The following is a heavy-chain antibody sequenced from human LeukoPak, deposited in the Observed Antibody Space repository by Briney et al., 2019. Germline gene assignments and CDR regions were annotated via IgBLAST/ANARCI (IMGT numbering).Heavy chain of an antibody. CDR3: ARGERSLDAFDI. CDR1: GFTFSSYE. V-gene: IGHV3-48*03. CDR2: ISSSGSTI. J-gene: IGHJ3*02. Sequence: GGSLRLSCAASGFTFSSYEMNWVRQAPGKGLEWVSYISSSGSTIYYADSVKGRFTISRDNAKNSLYLQMNSLRAEDTAVYYCARGERSLDAFDIWGQGTMVTVSS. D-gene: IGHD3-16*01.